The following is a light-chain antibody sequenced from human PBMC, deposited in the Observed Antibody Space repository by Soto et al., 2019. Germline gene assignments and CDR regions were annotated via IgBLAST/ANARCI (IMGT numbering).Light chain of an antibody. J-gene: IGLJ1*01. CDR3: TAWDDSLNGHV. CDR2: TND. CDR1: GSNIGTSS. Sequence: QSVLTQPPSASGTPGQTVTISCSGSGSNIGTSSVHWYKHLPGTAPKPLIYTNDQRPSGVPDGVSGSKSGSSAYLAISGLLYEDEVDYYGTAWDDSLNGHVFGARTKVTVL. V-gene: IGLV1-44*01.